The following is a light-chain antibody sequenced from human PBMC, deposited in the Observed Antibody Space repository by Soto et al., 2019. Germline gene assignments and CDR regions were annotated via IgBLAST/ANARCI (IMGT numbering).Light chain of an antibody. CDR3: AAWDDSLNVVA. CDR1: ISNIGSNT. V-gene: IGLV1-44*01. J-gene: IGLJ2*01. CDR2: SND. Sequence: QSVLTQPPSASGTPGQRVTISCSGSISNIGSNTVNWYQQLPGAAPKLLISSNDRRPSGVPGRFSGSKSGTSASLAISGLRSEDDADYYCAAWDDSLNVVAFGGGTQLTVL.